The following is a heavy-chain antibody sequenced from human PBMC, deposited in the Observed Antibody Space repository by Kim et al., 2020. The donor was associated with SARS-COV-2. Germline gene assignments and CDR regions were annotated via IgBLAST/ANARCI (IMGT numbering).Heavy chain of an antibody. Sequence: SETLSLTCTVSGGSISSGGYYWSWIRQHPGKGLEWIGYSYYSGSTYYNPSLKSRVTISVDTSKNQFSLKLSSVTAADTAVYYCATTIKSYYYMDVWGKGTTVTVSS. V-gene: IGHV4-31*03. CDR3: ATTIKSYYYMDV. D-gene: IGHD5-12*01. J-gene: IGHJ6*03. CDR2: SYYSGST. CDR1: GGSISSGGYY.